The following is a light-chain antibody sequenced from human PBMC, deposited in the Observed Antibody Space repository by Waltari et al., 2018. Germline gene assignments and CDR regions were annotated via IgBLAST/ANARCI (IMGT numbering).Light chain of an antibody. CDR3: SSYAGSDNLI. CDR1: STDVGVYNY. Sequence: QSALTQPPSASGSPGQSVTISCTGTSTDVGVYNYVSWYQQHPGKAPKLMIYEVSKRPPGAPERFSGSKSGNTASLTVSGLQAEDEADYYCSSYAGSDNLIFGGGTKLTVL. J-gene: IGLJ2*01. CDR2: EVS. V-gene: IGLV2-8*01.